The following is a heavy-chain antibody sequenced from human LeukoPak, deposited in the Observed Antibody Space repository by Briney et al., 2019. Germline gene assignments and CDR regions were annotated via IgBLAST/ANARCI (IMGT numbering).Heavy chain of an antibody. CDR1: GYTFTGHY. Sequence: ASVTVSCTASGYTFTGHYTHWVRQAPGQGLEWMGWINPISGGTNYAQKFQGRVTMTRDTSISTAYMELTWLTSDDTAVYYCARVKPIAAAGPNYYFDYWGQGTLVTVSS. V-gene: IGHV1-2*02. J-gene: IGHJ4*02. D-gene: IGHD6-13*01. CDR2: INPISGGT. CDR3: ARVKPIAAAGPNYYFDY.